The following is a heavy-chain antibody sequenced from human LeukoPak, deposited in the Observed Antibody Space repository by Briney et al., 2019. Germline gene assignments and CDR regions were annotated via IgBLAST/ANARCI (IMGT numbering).Heavy chain of an antibody. V-gene: IGHV1-2*02. J-gene: IGHJ3*02. CDR3: AREGKKSVNDAFDI. Sequence: GASVKVSCKASGYTFTGYYMHWVRQAPGQGLEWMGWINPNSGGTNYAQKFQGRVTMTRDTSISTAYMELSRLTSDDTAVYYCAREGKKSVNDAFDIWGQGTRVTVSS. CDR2: INPNSGGT. CDR1: GYTFTGYY.